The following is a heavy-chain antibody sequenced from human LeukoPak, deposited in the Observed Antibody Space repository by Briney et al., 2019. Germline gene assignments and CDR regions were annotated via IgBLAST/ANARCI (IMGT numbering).Heavy chain of an antibody. V-gene: IGHV3-21*01. CDR3: AREDITMVRGVTNDY. D-gene: IGHD3-10*01. J-gene: IGHJ4*02. Sequence: PGGSLRLSCAASGFTFSSYSMNWVRQAPGKGPEWVSSISSSCSYIYYADSVKGRFTISRDNAKNSLYLRMNSLRAEDTAVYYCAREDITMVRGVTNDYWGQGTLVTVSS. CDR1: GFTFSSYS. CDR2: ISSSCSYI.